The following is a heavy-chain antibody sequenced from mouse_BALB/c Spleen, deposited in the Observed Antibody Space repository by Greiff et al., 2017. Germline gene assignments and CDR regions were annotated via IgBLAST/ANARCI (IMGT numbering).Heavy chain of an antibody. Sequence: LQQSGGGLVQPGGSLKLSCAASGFTFSSYTMSWVRQTPEKRLEWVAYISNGGGSTYYPDTVKGRFTISRDNAKNTLYLQMSSLKSEDTAMYYCARHGYAMDYWGQGTSVTVSS. CDR1: GFTFSSYT. J-gene: IGHJ4*01. CDR3: ARHGYAMDY. CDR2: ISNGGGST. V-gene: IGHV5-12-2*01.